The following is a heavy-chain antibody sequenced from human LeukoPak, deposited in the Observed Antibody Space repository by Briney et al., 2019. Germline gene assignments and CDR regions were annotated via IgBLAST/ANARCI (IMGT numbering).Heavy chain of an antibody. Sequence: PGGSLRLSCAASGFTFSGYGVHWVRQAPGKGLEGVAFIRYDGSNKYYADSVKGRFTISRDNSKNTLYLQMSSLRAEDTAVYYCARDQGGYSGYDYHSDYWGQGTLVTVSS. CDR2: IRYDGSNK. D-gene: IGHD5-12*01. J-gene: IGHJ4*02. CDR3: ARDQGGYSGYDYHSDY. V-gene: IGHV3-30*02. CDR1: GFTFSGYG.